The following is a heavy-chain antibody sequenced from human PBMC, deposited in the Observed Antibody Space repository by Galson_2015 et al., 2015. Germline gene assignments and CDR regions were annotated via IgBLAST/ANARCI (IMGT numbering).Heavy chain of an antibody. Sequence: SLRLSCAASGFSFSSYSMNWVRQAPGKGLEWVSYTSSSSSTIYYADSVKGRFTISRDNAKNSLYLQMNSLRDEDTAVYYCARDGVYSGSYPYYFDNWGQGTLVTVSS. CDR1: GFSFSSYS. V-gene: IGHV3-48*02. D-gene: IGHD1-26*01. J-gene: IGHJ4*02. CDR3: ARDGVYSGSYPYYFDN. CDR2: TSSSSSTI.